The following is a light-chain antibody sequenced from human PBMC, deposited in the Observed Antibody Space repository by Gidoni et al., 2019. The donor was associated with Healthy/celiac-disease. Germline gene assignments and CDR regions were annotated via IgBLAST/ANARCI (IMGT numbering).Light chain of an antibody. CDR3: QQYGSAPPYT. J-gene: IGKJ2*01. CDR1: QSVSSNY. Sequence: EIVLTQSPGTLSLSPGERATLSCRASQSVSSNYLAWYQQKPGQAPRLLIYGASSRATDIPDRFRGSGSGTDFTLTISRLEPEDFAMYYCQQYGSAPPYTFGQGTKLEIK. CDR2: GAS. V-gene: IGKV3-20*01.